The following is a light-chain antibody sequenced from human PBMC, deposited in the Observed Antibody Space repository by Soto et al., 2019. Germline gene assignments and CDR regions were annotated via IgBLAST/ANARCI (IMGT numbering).Light chain of an antibody. CDR1: QSVGDN. CDR2: DAS. Sequence: EIVLTQSPDTLSLSPGERAIFSCRASQSVGDNLAWYQHKPGQPPRLLISDASKRATGIPARFSGSGSGTDFTLTISSLEAEDFAVYFCQQRDKWPVTFGPGTTVDIK. J-gene: IGKJ3*01. CDR3: QQRDKWPVT. V-gene: IGKV3-11*01.